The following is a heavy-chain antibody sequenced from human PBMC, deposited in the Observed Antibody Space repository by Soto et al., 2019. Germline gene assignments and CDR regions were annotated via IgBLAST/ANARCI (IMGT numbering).Heavy chain of an antibody. CDR2: INHSGST. V-gene: IGHV4-34*01. Sequence: QVQLQQWGAGLLKPSETLSLTCAVYGGSFSGYYWSWIRQPPGKGLEWIGEINHSGSTNYNPCLKSRVTISVDTSKNQFSLKLSSVTAADTAVYYCARGRVRYFDWSTPAGPYGMDVWGQGTTVTVSS. J-gene: IGHJ6*02. CDR3: ARGRVRYFDWSTPAGPYGMDV. CDR1: GGSFSGYY. D-gene: IGHD3-9*01.